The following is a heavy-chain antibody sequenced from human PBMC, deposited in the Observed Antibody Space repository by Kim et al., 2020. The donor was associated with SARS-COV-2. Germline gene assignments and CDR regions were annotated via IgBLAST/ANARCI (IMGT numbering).Heavy chain of an antibody. D-gene: IGHD3-16*01. CDR3: ARGGSLHWSFDL. V-gene: IGHV3-7*03. Sequence: GGSLRLSCAASGFMFSSYWMSWVRQAPGKGLEWVANIKQDGSEISYVDSVKGRFTISRDNARNSLYLQMDSLRAEDTALYYCARGGSLHWSFDLWGRGTLVIVSS. CDR2: IKQDGSEI. J-gene: IGHJ2*01. CDR1: GFMFSSYW.